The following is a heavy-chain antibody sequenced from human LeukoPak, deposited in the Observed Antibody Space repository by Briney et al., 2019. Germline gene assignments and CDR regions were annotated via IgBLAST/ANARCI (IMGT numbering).Heavy chain of an antibody. V-gene: IGHV3-30*04. CDR3: ARASAAADYGMDV. Sequence: PGGSLRLSCAASGFTFSSYAMHWVRQAPGKGLEWVAVISYDGSNKYYADSVKGRFTISRDNSKSTLYLQMNSLRAEDTAVYYCARASAAADYGMDVWGQGTVVTVSS. CDR2: ISYDGSNK. J-gene: IGHJ6*02. CDR1: GFTFSSYA. D-gene: IGHD6-13*01.